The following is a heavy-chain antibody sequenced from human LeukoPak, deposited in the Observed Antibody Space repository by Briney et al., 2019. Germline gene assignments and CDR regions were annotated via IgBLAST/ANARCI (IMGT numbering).Heavy chain of an antibody. CDR2: IYYSGST. V-gene: IGHV4-59*08. CDR3: ASPRQNDYGGHAFDI. Sequence: SETLSLTCTVSGGSISSYYWSWIRQPPGKGLEWIGYIYYSGSTNYNPSLKSRVTISVDTSKNQFSLKLSSVTAADTAVYYCASPRQNDYGGHAFDIWGQGRMVTVSS. CDR1: GGSISSYY. D-gene: IGHD4-23*01. J-gene: IGHJ3*02.